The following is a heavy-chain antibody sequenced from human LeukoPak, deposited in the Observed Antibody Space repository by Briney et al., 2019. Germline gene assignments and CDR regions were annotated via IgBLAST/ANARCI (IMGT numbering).Heavy chain of an antibody. D-gene: IGHD5-24*01. V-gene: IGHV3-7*05. CDR2: IKQDGSEK. J-gene: IGHJ5*02. Sequence: GGSLRLSCAASGFTFSNYWMIWVRQAPGKGLEWVGNIKQDGSEKRYADSVRGRFSISRDNAQSSLYLQMNSLRAEDTAVYYCARASDPWLQLTWGQGTLVTVSS. CDR1: GFTFSNYW. CDR3: ARASDPWLQLT.